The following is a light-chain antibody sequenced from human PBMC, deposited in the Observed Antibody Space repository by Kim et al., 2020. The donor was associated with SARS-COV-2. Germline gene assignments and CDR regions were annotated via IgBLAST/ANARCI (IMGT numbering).Light chain of an antibody. J-gene: IGLJ1*01. CDR1: SSDVGSYNR. Sequence: QSVTISCTGTSSDVGSYNRVSWYQQPPGTAPNRLIHDVSSRPSGVPDRFSGSKSGNAASLTISGLQAEDEADYYCSSYTSSSTPYVFGTGTKVTVL. CDR3: SSYTSSSTPYV. CDR2: DVS. V-gene: IGLV2-18*02.